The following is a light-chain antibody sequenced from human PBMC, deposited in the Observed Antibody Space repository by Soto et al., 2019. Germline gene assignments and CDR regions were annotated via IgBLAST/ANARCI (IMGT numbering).Light chain of an antibody. CDR3: QQRGNLPLT. V-gene: IGKV3-11*01. CDR1: QSVISY. J-gene: IGKJ1*01. CDR2: DAS. Sequence: EIVLTQSPATLSLSPGDRATLSCRASQSVISYFAWYQQKPGQAPRLLIYDASNRATGIPVRFSGSGSGTDFTLTISSLEPEDFGVYYFQQRGNLPLTFGQGTKVEI.